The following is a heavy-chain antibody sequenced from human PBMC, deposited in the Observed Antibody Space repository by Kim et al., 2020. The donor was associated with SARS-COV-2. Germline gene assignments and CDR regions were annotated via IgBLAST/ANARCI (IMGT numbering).Heavy chain of an antibody. D-gene: IGHD2-8*02. CDR1: GDTLSDLS. V-gene: IGHV1-24*01. CDR2: FDREDGEP. CDR3: SSLPELLLGTPPLDV. Sequence: ASVKVSCRVSGDTLSDLSMHWVRQAPGKGLEWMGGFDREDGEPIYAQKFQDRVTMTEDTSTDTAYLELSSLRSEETAEHYSSSLPELLLGTPPLDVWGQG. J-gene: IGHJ6*02.